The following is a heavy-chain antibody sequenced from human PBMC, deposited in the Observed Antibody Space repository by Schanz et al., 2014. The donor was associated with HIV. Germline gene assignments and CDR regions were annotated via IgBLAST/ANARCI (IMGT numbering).Heavy chain of an antibody. V-gene: IGHV1-2*02. Sequence: QVQLVQSGAEVKKPGASVKVSCKASGYTFTGYYMHWIRQAPGQGLEWMGWINPNSGGANYAQKFQGRVTMTRDTSINTAYMELSRLRSGDTAVYYCASDADLNELWPRDYYHYTMDVWGQGTTVTVSS. D-gene: IGHD5-18*01. J-gene: IGHJ6*02. CDR3: ASDADLNELWPRDYYHYTMDV. CDR2: INPNSGGA. CDR1: GYTFTGYY.